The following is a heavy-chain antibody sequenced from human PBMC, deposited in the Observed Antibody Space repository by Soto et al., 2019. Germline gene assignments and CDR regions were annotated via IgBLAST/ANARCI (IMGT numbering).Heavy chain of an antibody. CDR3: AISSGWYYVSY. CDR2: INAGNGNT. D-gene: IGHD6-19*01. CDR1: GYTFTSHA. V-gene: IGHV1-3*01. Sequence: QVQLVQSGAEVKKPGASVKVSCKASGYTFTSHAMHWVRQAPGQRLEWMGWINAGNGNTKYSQKFQGRVTITRDTSASTAYMELSSLRSEDTAVYYCAISSGWYYVSYWGQGTLVTVSS. J-gene: IGHJ4*02.